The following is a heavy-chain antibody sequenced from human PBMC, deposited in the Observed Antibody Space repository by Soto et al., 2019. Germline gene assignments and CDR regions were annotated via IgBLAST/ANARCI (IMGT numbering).Heavy chain of an antibody. CDR3: ARLVPAAMWGNDY. D-gene: IGHD2-2*01. CDR2: INPNSGGT. V-gene: IGHV1-2*04. J-gene: IGHJ4*02. CDR1: GYTFSGYY. Sequence: GASVKVSCKASGYTFSGYYMHWVRQAPGQGLEWMGWINPNSGGTNYAQKFRGWVTMTRDTSISTAYMELSRLRSDDTAVYYCARLVPAAMWGNDYWGQGTLVTVSS.